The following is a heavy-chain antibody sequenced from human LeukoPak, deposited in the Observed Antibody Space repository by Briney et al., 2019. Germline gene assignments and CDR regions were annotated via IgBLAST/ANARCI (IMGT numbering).Heavy chain of an antibody. CDR2: IYYSGST. CDR3: ARRIGYCSSTSCWGGFDY. Sequence: SETLSLTCTVSGGSISSYYWSWIRQPPGKGLEWIGYIYYSGSTNYNPSLKSRVTISVDTSKNQFSLKLSSVTAADTAVYYCARRIGYCSSTSCWGGFDYWGQGTLVTVSS. V-gene: IGHV4-59*01. CDR1: GGSISSYY. J-gene: IGHJ4*02. D-gene: IGHD2-2*01.